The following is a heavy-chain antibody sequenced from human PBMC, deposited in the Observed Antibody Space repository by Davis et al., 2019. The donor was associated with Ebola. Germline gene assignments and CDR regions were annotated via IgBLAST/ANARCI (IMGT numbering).Heavy chain of an antibody. V-gene: IGHV4-61*05. CDR2: IYYTGST. CDR3: ARHSSGSRGWFDP. J-gene: IGHJ5*02. CDR1: GGSISSSSYY. D-gene: IGHD6-13*01. Sequence: SETLSLTCSVAGGSISSSSYYCSWIRQPPGKGLEWIGYIYYTGSTNYNPSLKSRVTISVDTSKNQFSLKLSSVTAADTAVYYCARHSSGSRGWFDPWGQGTLVTVSS.